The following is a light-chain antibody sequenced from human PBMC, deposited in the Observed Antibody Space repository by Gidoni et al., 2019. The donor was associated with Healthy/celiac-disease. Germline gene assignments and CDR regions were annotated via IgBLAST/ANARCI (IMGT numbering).Light chain of an antibody. Sequence: DIQMTPSPSTLSASVGDKVTITCRASQSISSWLAWYQQKPGKAPKLLIYKASSLESGVPSRFSGSGSGTEFTLTISSLQPDDVAIYYCQQYNSYLWTFGQGTKVEIK. CDR1: QSISSW. J-gene: IGKJ1*01. CDR2: KAS. CDR3: QQYNSYLWT. V-gene: IGKV1-5*03.